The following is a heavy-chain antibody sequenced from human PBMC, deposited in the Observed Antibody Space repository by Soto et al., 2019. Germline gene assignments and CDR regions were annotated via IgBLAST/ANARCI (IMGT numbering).Heavy chain of an antibody. D-gene: IGHD2-2*01. CDR1: GGSISSGGYY. V-gene: IGHV4-31*03. J-gene: IGHJ6*02. CDR3: ARDSLNLGYCSSTSCPYYGMDV. Sequence: SETLSLTCTVSGGSISSGGYYWSWIRQHPGKGLEWIGYIYYSGSTYYNPSLKSRVTISVDTSKNQFSLKLSSVTAADTAVYYCARDSLNLGYCSSTSCPYYGMDVWGQGTTVTVSS. CDR2: IYYSGST.